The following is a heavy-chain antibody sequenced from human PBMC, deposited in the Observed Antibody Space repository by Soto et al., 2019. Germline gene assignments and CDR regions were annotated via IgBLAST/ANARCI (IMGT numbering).Heavy chain of an antibody. CDR2: INGDGSST. D-gene: IGHD3-16*01. V-gene: IGHV3-74*01. Sequence: EVQLVESGGGLVQPGGSLRLSCAASGFTFSTYWMHWVRQAPGKGLVWVSRINGDGSSTSYADSVKGRFTISRDNAKNTLYRQMDSLRAEDPDVYYCTRAGGGVFNYWGQGILVTVSS. J-gene: IGHJ4*02. CDR3: TRAGGGVFNY. CDR1: GFTFSTYW.